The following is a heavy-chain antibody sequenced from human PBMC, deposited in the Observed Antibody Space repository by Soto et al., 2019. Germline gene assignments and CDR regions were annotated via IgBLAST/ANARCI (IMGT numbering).Heavy chain of an antibody. CDR1: GFTFSSYG. V-gene: IGHV3-30*18. Sequence: QVQLVESGGGVVQPGRSLRLSCAASGFTFSSYGMHWVRQAPGKELEWVAVISYDGSNKYYADSVKGRFTISRDNSKNTLYLQMNSLRAEDTAVYYCAKDLIRGYSGYDSLDYWGQGTLVTVSS. D-gene: IGHD5-12*01. CDR3: AKDLIRGYSGYDSLDY. CDR2: ISYDGSNK. J-gene: IGHJ4*02.